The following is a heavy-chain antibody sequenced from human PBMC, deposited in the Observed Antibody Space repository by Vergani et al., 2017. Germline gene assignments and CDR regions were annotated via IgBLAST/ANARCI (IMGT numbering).Heavy chain of an antibody. J-gene: IGHJ6*02. D-gene: IGHD3/OR15-3a*01. Sequence: QVQLQQWGAGLLKPSETLSLTCAVYGGSFSGYYWSWIRQPPGKGLEWIGEINHSGSTNYNPSLKSRVTISVDTSKNQVSLKLSSVTAADTAVYYCARGVRRVDWSITWGYYYYGMDVWGQGTTVTVSS. CDR1: GGSFSGYY. CDR3: ARGVRRVDWSITWGYYYYGMDV. CDR2: INHSGST. V-gene: IGHV4-34*01.